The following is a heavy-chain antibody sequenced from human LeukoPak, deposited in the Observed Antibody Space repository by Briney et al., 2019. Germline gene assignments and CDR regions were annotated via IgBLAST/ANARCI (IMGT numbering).Heavy chain of an antibody. V-gene: IGHV3-7*04. CDR3: ARAIGSGWYWFDP. Sequence: GGSLRLSCAASGFPFSDYWMSWVRQAPGKGLEWVANIKKDGSEKNYVDSVKGRFTISRDNAKNSLYLQMNSLRAEDTAVYYCARAIGSGWYWFDPWGQGTLVTVSS. CDR2: IKKDGSEK. J-gene: IGHJ5*02. D-gene: IGHD6-19*01. CDR1: GFPFSDYW.